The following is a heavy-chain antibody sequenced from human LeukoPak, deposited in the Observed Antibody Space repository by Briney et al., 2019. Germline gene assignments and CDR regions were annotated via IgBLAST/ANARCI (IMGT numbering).Heavy chain of an antibody. Sequence: PSETLSLTCTVSGGSISSYYWSWIRQPPGKRLEWIGYIYYSGSTNYNPSLKSRVTISVDTSKNQFSLKLSSVTAADTAVYYCARVKWYSSGWGDYYYYMDVWGKGTTVTISS. J-gene: IGHJ6*03. CDR1: GGSISSYY. D-gene: IGHD6-19*01. V-gene: IGHV4-59*01. CDR3: ARVKWYSSGWGDYYYYMDV. CDR2: IYYSGST.